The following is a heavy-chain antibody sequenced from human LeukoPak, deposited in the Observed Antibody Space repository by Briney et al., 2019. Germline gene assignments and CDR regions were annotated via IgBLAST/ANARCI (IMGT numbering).Heavy chain of an antibody. V-gene: IGHV4-34*01. CDR3: ARGKVYYYGSGSYRYYGMDV. CDR2: INHSGST. CDR1: GGSFSGYY. Sequence: SETLSLTCAVYGGSFSGYYWSWIRQPPGKGLEWIGEINHSGSTNYSPSLKSRVTISVDTSKNQFSLKLSSVTAADTAVYYCARGKVYYYGSGSYRYYGMDVWGQGTTVTVSS. D-gene: IGHD3-10*01. J-gene: IGHJ6*02.